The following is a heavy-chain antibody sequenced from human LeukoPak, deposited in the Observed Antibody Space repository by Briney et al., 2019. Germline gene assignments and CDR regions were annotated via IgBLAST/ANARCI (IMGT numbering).Heavy chain of an antibody. V-gene: IGHV3-21*01. J-gene: IGHJ4*02. CDR3: AREGITIFGVVPAFDY. D-gene: IGHD3-3*01. CDR1: GFTFSSYS. Sequence: GGSLRLSCAASGFTFSSYSMNWVRQAPGKGLEWVSSISSSSSYIYYADSVKGRFTISRDNAKNSLYLQMNSLRAEDTAVYYCAREGITIFGVVPAFDYWGQGTLVTVSS. CDR2: ISSSSSYI.